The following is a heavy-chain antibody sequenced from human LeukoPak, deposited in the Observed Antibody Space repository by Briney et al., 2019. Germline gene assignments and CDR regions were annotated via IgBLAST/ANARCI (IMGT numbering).Heavy chain of an antibody. D-gene: IGHD3-10*01. V-gene: IGHV3-15*01. CDR2: IQSKTDGGTT. CDR1: GFTFSNTW. Sequence: GGSLRLSCAASGFTFSNTWMNWVRQAPGKGLEWVGRIQSKTDGGTTEYAAPVKGRLTISRDDSKTTLYLQMNSLKTEDTAVYYCATLTVRGVINIWGQGTLVTVSS. CDR3: ATLTVRGVINI. J-gene: IGHJ4*02.